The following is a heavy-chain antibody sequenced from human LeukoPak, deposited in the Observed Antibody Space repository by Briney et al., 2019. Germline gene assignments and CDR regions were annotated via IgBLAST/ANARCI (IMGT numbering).Heavy chain of an antibody. CDR1: GNYW. J-gene: IGHJ4*02. CDR3: VSFYETY. D-gene: IGHD2/OR15-2a*01. CDR2: INSDGSWT. Sequence: GGSLRLSCAASGNYWMHWVRQVPGKGLVWVSHINSDGSWTSYADSVKGRFTISKDNAKNTVYLQMNSLRAEDTAVYYCVSFYETYWGWGTLVTVSS. V-gene: IGHV3-74*01.